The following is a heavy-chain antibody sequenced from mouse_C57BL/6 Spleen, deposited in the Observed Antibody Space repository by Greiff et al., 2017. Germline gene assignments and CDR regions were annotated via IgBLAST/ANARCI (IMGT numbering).Heavy chain of an antibody. CDR3: ASLYYDYDVFDY. CDR1: GYTFTRYW. CDR2: INPSSGYT. J-gene: IGHJ2*01. Sequence: QVQLQQSGAELAKPGASVKLSCKASGYTFTRYWMHWVKQRPGQGLEWIGYINPSSGYTKYNQKFKDKATLTADKSSSTAYMQLSSLTYEDSAVYYCASLYYDYDVFDYWGQGTTLTVSS. D-gene: IGHD2-4*01. V-gene: IGHV1-7*01.